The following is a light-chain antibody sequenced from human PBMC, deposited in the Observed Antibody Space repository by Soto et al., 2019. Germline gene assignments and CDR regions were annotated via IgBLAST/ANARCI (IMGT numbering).Light chain of an antibody. J-gene: IGLJ2*01. V-gene: IGLV1-44*01. CDR2: TSN. CDR3: AAWDDFLNGVV. CDR1: TSNIGTNP. Sequence: QSVLTQPPSASGTPGQRVTISCSGSTSNIGTNPVNWYQQLPGTAPKLLIYTSNQRPSGVPDRISGSKSGTSASLAISGLQSEDEADYFCAAWDDFLNGVVFGGGTKLTVL.